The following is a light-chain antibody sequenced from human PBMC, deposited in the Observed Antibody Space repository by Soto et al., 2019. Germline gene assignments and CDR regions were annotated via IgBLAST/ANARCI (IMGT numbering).Light chain of an antibody. Sequence: EIVLTQSPGTLSLSPGERATLSCRASQSVSAGYLAWYQQKPGQAPRLLIYGASSRATGIPDRFSGIGSGTDFTLSIRRLEPEDFAVYYCQQYGSSPQTFGQGTKLEIK. J-gene: IGKJ2*01. CDR2: GAS. CDR3: QQYGSSPQT. CDR1: QSVSAGY. V-gene: IGKV3-20*01.